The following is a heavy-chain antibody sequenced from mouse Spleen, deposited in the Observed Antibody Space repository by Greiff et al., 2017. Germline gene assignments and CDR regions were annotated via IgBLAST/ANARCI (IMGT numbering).Heavy chain of an antibody. V-gene: IGHV1-82*01. CDR3: ARSGGTWYFEV. D-gene: IGHD1-1*01. J-gene: IGHJ1*01. CDR1: GYAFSSSW. Sequence: QVQLKESGPELVKPGASVKISCKASGYAFSSSWMHCVKQRPGKGLEWIGRIYPGDGDTNYNGKFKGKATLTADKSSSTAYMQLSSLTSEDSAVYFCARSGGTWYFEVWGAGTTVTVSS. CDR2: IYPGDGDT.